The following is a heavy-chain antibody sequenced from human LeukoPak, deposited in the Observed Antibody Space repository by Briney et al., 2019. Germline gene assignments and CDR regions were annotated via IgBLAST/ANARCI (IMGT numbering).Heavy chain of an antibody. D-gene: IGHD3-10*01. J-gene: IGHJ4*02. CDR3: ARDLGIDYGSVDN. CDR2: IKEDGTEK. Sequence: GGSLRLSCAFSGFTFNYFYMTWVRQAPGKGLEWVANIKEDGTEKYYVDSVRGRFTISIDNAKNSLYLQMNSLRAEDTAVYYCARDLGIDYGSVDNWGQGTLVTVSS. CDR1: GFTFNYFY. V-gene: IGHV3-7*01.